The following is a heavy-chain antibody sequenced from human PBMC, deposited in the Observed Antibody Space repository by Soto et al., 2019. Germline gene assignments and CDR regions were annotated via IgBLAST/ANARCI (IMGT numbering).Heavy chain of an antibody. D-gene: IGHD6-6*01. CDR1: GGSISSSGYY. V-gene: IGHV4-39*01. CDR3: ARRSQPPACRGNEQ. Sequence: SETLSLTCTVSGGSISSSGYYWGWIRQPPGKGLEWIGTIYYSGSTYYSPSLKSRVTISVDTSKNQFSLKLSSVTAADTAVYYWARRSQPPACRGNEQWGQGNLVT. J-gene: IGHJ4*01. CDR2: IYYSGST.